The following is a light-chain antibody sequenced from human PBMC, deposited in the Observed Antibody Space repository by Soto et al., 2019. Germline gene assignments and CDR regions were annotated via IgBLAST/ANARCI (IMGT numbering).Light chain of an antibody. Sequence: THSPARLPVSPGGGGPLSCSASQGISGKLAWYQQKPGNAXRLLIYCAYTSATGIPARFSGSVSGTGFTLTMTSLESDDFAVYYCEQYENWPRTFGQGTKVDVK. CDR2: CAY. CDR3: EQYENWPRT. V-gene: IGKV3-15*01. CDR1: QGISGK. J-gene: IGKJ1*01.